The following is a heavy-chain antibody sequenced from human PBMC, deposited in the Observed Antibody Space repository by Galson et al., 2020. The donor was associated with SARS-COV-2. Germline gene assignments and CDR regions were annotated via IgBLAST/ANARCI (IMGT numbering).Heavy chain of an antibody. CDR3: ARGFDY. Sequence: ASETLSLTCTVSGGSISSYYWSWIRQSPGGGLEWIGYIFYTGSTNYNPSLKSRVTISVDTSKNQFSLKLSSVTAADTAVYYCARGFDYWGQGTLVTVSS. J-gene: IGHJ4*02. CDR2: IFYTGST. V-gene: IGHV4-59*01. CDR1: GGSISSYY.